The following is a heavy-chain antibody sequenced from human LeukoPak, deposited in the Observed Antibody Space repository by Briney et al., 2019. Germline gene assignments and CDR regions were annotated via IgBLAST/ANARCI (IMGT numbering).Heavy chain of an antibody. CDR3: ASSPAYSSSWYAIDN. D-gene: IGHD6-13*01. V-gene: IGHV3-13*01. CDR1: GFTFSNYD. Sequence: QPGGSLRLSCAASGFTFSNYDMHWVRQAAGKGLAWVSGIGTAGDTYYPGSVKGRFTISRENAKNSLYLHMNSLSAGDTAVYYCASSPAYSSSWYAIDNWGQGTLVTVSS. CDR2: IGTAGDT. J-gene: IGHJ4*02.